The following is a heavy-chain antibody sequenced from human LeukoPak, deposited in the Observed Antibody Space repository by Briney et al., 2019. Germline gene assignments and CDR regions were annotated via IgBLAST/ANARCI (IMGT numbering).Heavy chain of an antibody. V-gene: IGHV3-9*03. CDR2: ISWNSGSI. Sequence: GRSLRLSCAASGFTFDDYAMHWVRQAPGKGLEWVSGISWNSGSIGYADSVKGRFTISRDNAKNSLYLQMNSLRAEDMALYYCAKDIREQLVPGAFDIWGQGTMVTVSS. CDR3: AKDIREQLVPGAFDI. D-gene: IGHD6-13*01. J-gene: IGHJ3*02. CDR1: GFTFDDYA.